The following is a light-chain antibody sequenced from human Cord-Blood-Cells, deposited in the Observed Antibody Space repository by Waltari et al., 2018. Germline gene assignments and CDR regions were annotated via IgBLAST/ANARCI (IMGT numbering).Light chain of an antibody. CDR1: QSVLYSSNNKNY. CDR3: QQYYCTPLT. CDR2: WAS. Sequence: IVMTQSPDSLAVSLGERTTIHSKSSQSVLYSSNNKNYLAWYQQKPGQPTKLLIYWASARESGVPDRFSVSGSGSDFTLTISSLQAEDVAFYYCQQYYCTPLTFGGGTKVEIK. V-gene: IGKV4-1*01. J-gene: IGKJ4*01.